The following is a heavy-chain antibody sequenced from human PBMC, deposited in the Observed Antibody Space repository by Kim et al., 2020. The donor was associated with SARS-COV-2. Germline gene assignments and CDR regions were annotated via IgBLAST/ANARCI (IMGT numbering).Heavy chain of an antibody. D-gene: IGHD3-10*01. Sequence: ADSVEVRFTIARDNSKDTLSLQMNSLRAEDTAVYYCARTLVLSGYYGMDVWGQGTTVTVSS. V-gene: IGHV3-33*01. J-gene: IGHJ6*02. CDR3: ARTLVLSGYYGMDV.